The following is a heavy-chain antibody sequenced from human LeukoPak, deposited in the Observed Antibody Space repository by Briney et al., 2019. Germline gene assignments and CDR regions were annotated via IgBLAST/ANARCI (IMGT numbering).Heavy chain of an antibody. Sequence: QSGGSLRLSCAASGFTFSSYSMTWVRQAPGKGLEWVSCISSSSSTIYYADSVKGRFTISRDNAKNSLYLQMNSLRAEDTAVYYCARAPSSSSDYWGQGTLVTVSS. J-gene: IGHJ4*02. CDR2: ISSSSSTI. V-gene: IGHV3-48*01. CDR1: GFTFSSYS. D-gene: IGHD6-6*01. CDR3: ARAPSSSSDY.